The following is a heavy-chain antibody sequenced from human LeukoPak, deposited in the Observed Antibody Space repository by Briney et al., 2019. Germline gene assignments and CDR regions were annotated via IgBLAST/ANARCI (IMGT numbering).Heavy chain of an antibody. CDR2: ISWDGGST. CDR1: GFTFDDYA. Sequence: GGSLRLSCAASGFTFDDYAMHWVRQAPGKGLEWVSLISWDGGSTYYTDSVKGRFTISRDNSKNSLYLQMNSLRAEDTALYYCAKDMNYYYMDVWGKGTTVTVSS. CDR3: AKDMNYYYMDV. J-gene: IGHJ6*03. V-gene: IGHV3-43D*03.